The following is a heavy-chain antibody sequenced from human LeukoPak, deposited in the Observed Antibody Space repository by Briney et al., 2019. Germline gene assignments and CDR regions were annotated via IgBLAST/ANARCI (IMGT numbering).Heavy chain of an antibody. D-gene: IGHD1-26*01. Sequence: PSETLSLTCTVSGGSIATFDWSWIRQPPGKGLEWIGNVYYSGSTNYNPSLKSRVTISVDMSKNQFSLKLHSVTAADTAVYYCARVHSRSYMIIFDYWGQGTLVTVSS. CDR2: VYYSGST. J-gene: IGHJ4*02. V-gene: IGHV4-59*01. CDR1: GGSIATFD. CDR3: ARVHSRSYMIIFDY.